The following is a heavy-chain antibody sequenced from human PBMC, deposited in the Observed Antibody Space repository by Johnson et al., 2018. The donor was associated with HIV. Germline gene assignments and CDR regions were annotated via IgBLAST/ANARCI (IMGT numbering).Heavy chain of an antibody. CDR3: ARNGLIPAAKGVAFDI. D-gene: IGHD2-2*01. Sequence: VQLVESGGGLVQPGGSLRLSCVVSGFTVSSYYMSWVRQAPGKGLEWVAAISGSGGSTYYADSVKGRFTISRDNAKNSLYLQMNSLRAEDTAVYYCARNGLIPAAKGVAFDIWGQGTTVTVSS. J-gene: IGHJ3*02. V-gene: IGHV3-23*04. CDR2: ISGSGGST. CDR1: GFTVSSYY.